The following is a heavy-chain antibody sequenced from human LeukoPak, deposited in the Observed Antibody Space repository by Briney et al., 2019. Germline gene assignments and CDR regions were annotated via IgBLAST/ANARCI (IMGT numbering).Heavy chain of an antibody. J-gene: IGHJ5*02. D-gene: IGHD2-8*01. CDR3: ARVGSRMLRFSNWFDP. CDR1: GYSITSSSW. V-gene: IGHV4-28*03. CDR2: IYHSGTT. Sequence: SETLSLTCAVSGYSITSSSWWGWIRQPPGKGLEWIGYIYHSGTTYYNPSLQSRVTMSVDTSKNQFSLKLSSVTAVDTAVYYCARVGSRMLRFSNWFDPWGQGTLVTVSS.